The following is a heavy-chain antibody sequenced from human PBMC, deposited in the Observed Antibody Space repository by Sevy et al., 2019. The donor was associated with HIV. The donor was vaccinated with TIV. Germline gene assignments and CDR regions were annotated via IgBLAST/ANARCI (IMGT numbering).Heavy chain of an antibody. CDR1: GFTFGSYE. D-gene: IGHD6-13*01. CDR3: ARPYSSSWEFDY. V-gene: IGHV3-48*03. Sequence: GGSLRLSCAASGFTFGSYEMNWVRQAPGKGLEWVSYISSSGSTIYYADSVKGRFTISRDNAKNSLYLQMNSLRAEDTAVYYCARPYSSSWEFDYWGQGTLVTVSS. CDR2: ISSSGSTI. J-gene: IGHJ4*02.